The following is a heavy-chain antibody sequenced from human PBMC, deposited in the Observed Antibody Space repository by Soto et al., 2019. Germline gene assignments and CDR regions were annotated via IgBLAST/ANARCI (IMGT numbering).Heavy chain of an antibody. J-gene: IGHJ6*02. V-gene: IGHV1-69*13. CDR2: IIPIFGTA. D-gene: IGHD3-3*01. CDR1: GGTFSSYA. CDR3: ARDKRGMGYDFWSGYYTSSYYGMDV. Sequence: SVKVSCTASGGTFSSYAISWVRQAPGQGLEWMGGIIPIFGTANYAQKFQGRVTITADESTSTAYMELSSLRSEDTAVYYCARDKRGMGYDFWSGYYTSSYYGMDVWGQGTTVTVSS.